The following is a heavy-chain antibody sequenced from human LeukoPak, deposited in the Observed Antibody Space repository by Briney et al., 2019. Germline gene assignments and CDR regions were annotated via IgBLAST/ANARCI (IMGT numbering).Heavy chain of an antibody. CDR1: GITLSNYG. CDR3: AKRGVVIRVILVGFHKEAYYFDS. V-gene: IGHV3-23*01. J-gene: IGHJ4*02. CDR2: ISDSGGRT. Sequence: PGGSLRLSCAVSGITLSNYGMSWVRQAPGKGLEGVAGISDSGGRTNYADSVKGRFTSSRDNPNNTLYLKMNSLRAEDTAVYFCAKRGVVIRVILVGFHKEAYYFDSWGQGALVSVSS. D-gene: IGHD3-10*01.